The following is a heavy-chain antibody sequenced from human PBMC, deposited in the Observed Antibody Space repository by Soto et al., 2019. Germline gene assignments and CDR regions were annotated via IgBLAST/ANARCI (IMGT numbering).Heavy chain of an antibody. CDR2: ITYDGSFQ. D-gene: IGHD1-7*01. J-gene: IGHJ4*02. CDR1: GFNFDNYV. V-gene: IGHV3-30*18. Sequence: QVQLVESGGGVVQPGGSLRLSCQASGFNFDNYVMHWVRQAPGKGLEWVAVITYDGSFQYYADSVKGRFTISRDNSKNTLFLHLNTLKPEDTAVYHCAKDRVGGTFYTPLGFWGQGTLVTVSS. CDR3: AKDRVGGTFYTPLGF.